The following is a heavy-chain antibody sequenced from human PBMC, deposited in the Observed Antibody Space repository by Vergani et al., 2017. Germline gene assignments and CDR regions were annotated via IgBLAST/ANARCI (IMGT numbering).Heavy chain of an antibody. D-gene: IGHD3-9*01. V-gene: IGHV3-33*01. Sequence: QVQLVESGGGVVQPGRSLRLSCAASGFTFSSYGMHWVRQAPGKGLEWVAVIWYDGSNKYYADSVKDRFTISRDNSKNTLYLQMNSLRAEDTAVYYCARDHYGVVLRDFDWLAYFDYWGQGTLVTVSS. CDR3: ARDHYGVVLRDFDWLAYFDY. CDR1: GFTFSSYG. J-gene: IGHJ4*02. CDR2: IWYDGSNK.